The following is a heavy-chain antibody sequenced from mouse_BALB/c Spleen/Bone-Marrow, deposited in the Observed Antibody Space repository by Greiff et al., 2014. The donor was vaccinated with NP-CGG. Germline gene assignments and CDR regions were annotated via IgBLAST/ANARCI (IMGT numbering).Heavy chain of an antibody. Sequence: VQLQQSGAELVRPGVSVKISCKGSGYTFTDYAIHWVKQSHAKSLEWIGLISGYYGDAIYNQKLKGKATMTVDKSSSTAYMGLARLTSEDPAIYYCARSGKVRNAMDYWGQGTSVTVSS. CDR3: ARSGKVRNAMDY. V-gene: IGHV1S137*01. D-gene: IGHD2-14*01. CDR1: GYTFTDYA. CDR2: ISGYYGDA. J-gene: IGHJ4*01.